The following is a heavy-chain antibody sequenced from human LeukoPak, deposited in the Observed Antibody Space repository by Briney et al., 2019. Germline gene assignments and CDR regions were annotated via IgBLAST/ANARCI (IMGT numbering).Heavy chain of an antibody. D-gene: IGHD6-19*01. J-gene: IGHJ4*02. CDR1: GFTFSSYS. CDR3: ARALRGLYSSGWHGDY. CDR2: ISSSSSYI. Sequence: TGGSLRLSCAASGFTFSSYSMNWVRQAPGKGLEWVSSISSSSSYIYYADSVKGRFTISRDNSKNTLYLQMNSLRAEDTAVYYCARALRGLYSSGWHGDYWGQGTLVTVSS. V-gene: IGHV3-21*01.